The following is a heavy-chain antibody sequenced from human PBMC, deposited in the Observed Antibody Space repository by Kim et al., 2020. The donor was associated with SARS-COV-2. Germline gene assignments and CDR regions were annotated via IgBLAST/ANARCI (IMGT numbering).Heavy chain of an antibody. Sequence: YYSPSLKGRVTISVDRSKSQFSRKLSSVTATDTAVYYCASGIVAATFAFDVWGQGTMVSVSS. V-gene: IGHV4-39*01. J-gene: IGHJ3*01. CDR3: ASGIVAATFAFDV. D-gene: IGHD1-26*01.